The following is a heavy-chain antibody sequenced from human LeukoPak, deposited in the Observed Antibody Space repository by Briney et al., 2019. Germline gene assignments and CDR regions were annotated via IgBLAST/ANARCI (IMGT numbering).Heavy chain of an antibody. CDR1: GFTFSIYW. CDR2: IKQDGSEK. V-gene: IGHV3-7*01. J-gene: IGHJ4*02. CDR3: ASSGYSSGWYFDY. D-gene: IGHD6-19*01. Sequence: GGSLRLSCAASGFTFSIYWISWVRQAPGKGLEWVANIKQDGSEKYYVDSVKGRFTISRDNAKNSLYLQMNSLRAEDTAVYYCASSGYSSGWYFDYWGQGTLVTVSS.